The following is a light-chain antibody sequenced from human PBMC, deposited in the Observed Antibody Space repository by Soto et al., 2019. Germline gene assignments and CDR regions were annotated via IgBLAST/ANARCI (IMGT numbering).Light chain of an antibody. CDR1: SIDVGGYNY. Sequence: QSALTQPASVSGSLGQSSTISCTGTSIDVGGYNYVSWYQQHPGQAPKLLIYDVSHRPSGISYRFSGSKSGNTASLTISGLQAEDEADYYCSSYTGSAALVIFGGRTKVTVL. CDR2: DVS. V-gene: IGLV2-14*03. J-gene: IGLJ2*01. CDR3: SSYTGSAALVI.